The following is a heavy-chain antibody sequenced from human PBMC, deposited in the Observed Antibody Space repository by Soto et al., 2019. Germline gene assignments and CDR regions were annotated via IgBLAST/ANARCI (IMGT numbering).Heavy chain of an antibody. V-gene: IGHV3-7*01. CDR2: IKQDGSEK. D-gene: IGHD3-10*01. CDR3: ARAHITMVRGVIIRSRFYYYYGMDV. CDR1: GFTFSSYW. Sequence: SLRLSCAASGFTFSSYWVGWVRQAPGKGVGWGGNIKQDGSEKYYVDSVKGRFTISRDNAKNSLYLQMNSLRAEDTAVYYCARAHITMVRGVIIRSRFYYYYGMDVWGQGTTVTVSS. J-gene: IGHJ6*02.